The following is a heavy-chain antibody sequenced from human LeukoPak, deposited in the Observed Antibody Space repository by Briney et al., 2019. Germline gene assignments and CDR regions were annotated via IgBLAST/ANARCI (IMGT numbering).Heavy chain of an antibody. V-gene: IGHV4-4*07. CDR1: GGSISSYY. D-gene: IGHD6-13*01. Sequence: SETLSLTCTVSGGSISSYYWSWIRQPAGKGLEWIGRIYTSGSTNYNPSLKSRVTMSVDTSKNRFSLKLSSVTAADTAVYYCARATRAAGFYYYYYYMDVWGKGTTVTVSS. J-gene: IGHJ6*03. CDR3: ARATRAAGFYYYYYYMDV. CDR2: IYTSGST.